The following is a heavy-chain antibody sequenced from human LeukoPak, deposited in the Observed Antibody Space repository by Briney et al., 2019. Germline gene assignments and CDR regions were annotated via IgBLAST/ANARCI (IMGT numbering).Heavy chain of an antibody. D-gene: IGHD3-10*01. J-gene: IGHJ6*02. V-gene: IGHV3-23*01. CDR3: AHPAYGSGSYDRMDV. CDR2: ILGSGGGGST. Sequence: GGSLRLSCAASGFTFSSYAMSWVRQGPGKGLEWVSSILGSGGGGSTYYADSVKGRFTISRDNSKNTLYLQMNSLRAEDTAVYYCAHPAYGSGSYDRMDVWGQGTTVTVSS. CDR1: GFTFSSYA.